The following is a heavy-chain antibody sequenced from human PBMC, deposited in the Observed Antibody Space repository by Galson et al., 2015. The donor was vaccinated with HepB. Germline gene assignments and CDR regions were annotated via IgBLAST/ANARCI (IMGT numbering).Heavy chain of an antibody. V-gene: IGHV1-46*04. CDR3: ARGVVPAAIRYYYGRDD. Sequence: SVKVSCKASGYTFTSYDMHWVRQAPGQGPEWMGIINPSGGSTSYARKLQGRVTMTRDTSTSTAYMELSSLRSEDTAVYYCARGVVPAAIRYYYGRDDWGQGTPCTVPS. D-gene: IGHD2-2*02. CDR1: GYTFTSYD. J-gene: IGHJ6*02. CDR2: INPSGGST.